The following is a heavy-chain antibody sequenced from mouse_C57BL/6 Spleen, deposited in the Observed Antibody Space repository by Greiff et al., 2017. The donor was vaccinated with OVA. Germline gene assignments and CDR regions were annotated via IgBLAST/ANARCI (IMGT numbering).Heavy chain of an antibody. D-gene: IGHD1-1*01. Sequence: DVHLVESGGDLVKPGGSLKLSCAASGFTFSSYGMSWVRQTPDKRLEWVATISSGGSYTYYPDSVKGRFTISRDNAKNTLYLQMSSLKSEDTAMYYCARHFITTVVEGFAYWGQGTLVTVSA. CDR3: ARHFITTVVEGFAY. CDR1: GFTFSSYG. V-gene: IGHV5-6*01. J-gene: IGHJ3*01. CDR2: ISSGGSYT.